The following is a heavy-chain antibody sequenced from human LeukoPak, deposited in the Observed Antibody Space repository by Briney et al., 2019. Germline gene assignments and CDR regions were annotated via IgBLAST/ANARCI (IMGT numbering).Heavy chain of an antibody. CDR2: VGDSGASA. CDR1: GFTFSNYA. J-gene: IGHJ5*02. D-gene: IGHD3-3*01. Sequence: PGGSLRLSCAASGFTFSNYAMSWVRQAPGKGLEWVSSVGDSGASAYYTDSVKGRFTISRDISKNTLYLQMNSLRAEDTAMYYCAKGSIKRFGVVPDWFDPWGQGTLVTVSS. V-gene: IGHV3-23*01. CDR3: AKGSIKRFGVVPDWFDP.